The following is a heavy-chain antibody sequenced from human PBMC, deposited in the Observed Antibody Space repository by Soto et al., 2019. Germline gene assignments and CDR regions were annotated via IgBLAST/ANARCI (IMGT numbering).Heavy chain of an antibody. CDR1: GGTFSSYA. J-gene: IGHJ6*02. Sequence: QVQLVQSGAEVKKPGSSVKVSCKASGGTFSSYAISWVRQAPGQGLEWMGGIIPIFGTANYAQKFQGRVTITADESTSTAYMELSSLRSADTAVYYCAREITTYYDFWSGYPTPPYYCYYGMDVWGQGTTVTVSS. CDR3: AREITTYYDFWSGYPTPPYYCYYGMDV. CDR2: IIPIFGTA. V-gene: IGHV1-69*01. D-gene: IGHD3-3*01.